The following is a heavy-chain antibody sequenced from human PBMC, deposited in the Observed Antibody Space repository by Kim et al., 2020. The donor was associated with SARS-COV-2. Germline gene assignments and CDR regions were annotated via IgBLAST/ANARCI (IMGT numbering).Heavy chain of an antibody. CDR1: GGSFSGYY. CDR3: ARESIFGVVIIRSRACDY. D-gene: IGHD3-3*01. CDR2: IKHSGST. Sequence: SETLSLTCAVYGGSFSGYYWSWIRQPPGKGLEWIGEIKHSGSTNYNPSLKSRVTISVDTSKNQFSLKLSSVTAADTAVYYCARESIFGVVIIRSRACDYWGQGTLVTVSS. J-gene: IGHJ4*02. V-gene: IGHV4-34*01.